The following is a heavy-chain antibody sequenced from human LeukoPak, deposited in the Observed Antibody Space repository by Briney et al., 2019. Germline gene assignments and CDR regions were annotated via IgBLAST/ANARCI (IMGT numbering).Heavy chain of an antibody. D-gene: IGHD3-22*01. CDR1: GYTFTSYG. J-gene: IGHJ3*02. V-gene: IGHV1-18*01. CDR2: ISAYNGNT. CDR3: ARHYYDSSGYHGPHDAFDI. Sequence: GASVKVSCKASGYTFTSYGISWVRQAPGQGLERMGWISAYNGNTNYAQKLQGRVTMTTDTSTSTAYMELRSLRSDDTAVYYCARHYYDSSGYHGPHDAFDIWGQGTMVTVSS.